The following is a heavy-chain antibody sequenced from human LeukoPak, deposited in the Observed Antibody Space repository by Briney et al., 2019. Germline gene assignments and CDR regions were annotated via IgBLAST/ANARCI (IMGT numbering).Heavy chain of an antibody. CDR2: INPNSGGT. D-gene: IGHD3-10*01. Sequence: ASVRVSCKASGYTFTSYGISWVRQAPGQGLEWMGRINPNSGGTNYAQKFQGRVTMTRDTSISTAYMELSRLRSDDTAVYYCARDRETYGSGSYYIDYWGQGTLVTVSS. J-gene: IGHJ4*02. CDR1: GYTFTSYG. V-gene: IGHV1-2*06. CDR3: ARDRETYGSGSYYIDY.